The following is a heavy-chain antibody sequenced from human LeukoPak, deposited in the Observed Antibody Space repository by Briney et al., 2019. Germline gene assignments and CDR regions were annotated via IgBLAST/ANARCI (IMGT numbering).Heavy chain of an antibody. V-gene: IGHV1-8*02. J-gene: IGHJ5*02. CDR1: GYTFTGYY. CDR2: MNPNSGNT. CDR3: ARTYYYGSGSYYNSMGGNWFDP. D-gene: IGHD3-10*01. Sequence: ASVKVSCKASGYTFTGYYVHWVRQAPGQGLEWMGWMNPNSGNTGYAQKFQGRVTMTRNTSISTAYMELSSLRSEDTAVYYCARTYYYGSGSYYNSMGGNWFDPWGQGTLVTVSS.